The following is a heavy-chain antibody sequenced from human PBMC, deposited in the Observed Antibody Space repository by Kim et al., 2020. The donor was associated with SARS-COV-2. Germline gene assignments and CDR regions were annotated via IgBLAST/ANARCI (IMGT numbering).Heavy chain of an antibody. V-gene: IGHV1-2*02. D-gene: IGHD6-13*01. J-gene: IGHJ4*02. Sequence: ASVKVSCKASGYTFTGYYMHWVRQAPGQGLEWMGWINPNSGGTNYAQKFQGRVTMTRDTSISTAYMELSRLRSDDTAVYYCARDGGYSSSWSEVYFDYWGQGTLVTVSS. CDR3: ARDGGYSSSWSEVYFDY. CDR1: GYTFTGYY. CDR2: INPNSGGT.